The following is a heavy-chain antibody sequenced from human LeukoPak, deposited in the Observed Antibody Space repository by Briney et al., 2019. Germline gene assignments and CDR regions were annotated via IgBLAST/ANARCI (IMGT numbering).Heavy chain of an antibody. J-gene: IGHJ4*02. CDR2: INQDESKK. Sequence: GGPLRLPCAPSGYTFSNDWMCWLREAPGKALDWVANINQDESKKYYADSVKGRFNISRDNAKNSLYLQMSSLTAEDTAIYYCARDHAYRADYWGQGTLVTVSS. D-gene: IGHD2-2*01. V-gene: IGHV3-7*01. CDR1: GYTFSNDW. CDR3: ARDHAYRADY.